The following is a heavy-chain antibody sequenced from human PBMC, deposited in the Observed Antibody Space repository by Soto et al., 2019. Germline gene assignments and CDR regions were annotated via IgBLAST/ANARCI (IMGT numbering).Heavy chain of an antibody. J-gene: IGHJ4*02. CDR1: GFTFSSYG. CDR2: ISYDGSNK. Sequence: SLRLSCAASGFTFSSYGMHWVRQAPGKGLGWVAVISYDGSNKYYADSVKGRFTISRDNSKNTLYLQMNSLRAEDTAVYYCAKDGIAVAGTYYFDYWGQGTLVTVSS. V-gene: IGHV3-30*18. CDR3: AKDGIAVAGTYYFDY. D-gene: IGHD6-19*01.